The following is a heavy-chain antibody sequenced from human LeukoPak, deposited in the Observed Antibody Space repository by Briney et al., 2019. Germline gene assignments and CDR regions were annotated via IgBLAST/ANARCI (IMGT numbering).Heavy chain of an antibody. Sequence: SETLSLTCTVSGGSIGNYYWTWIRQPAGKGLEWIGRIYTSGGTNYNPSLKSRVTMSVDTSKNQFSLKLSSVTAADTAVYYCARVNYYYYYMDVWGKGTTVTISS. CDR2: IYTSGGT. CDR3: ARVNYYYYYMDV. J-gene: IGHJ6*03. CDR1: GGSIGNYY. V-gene: IGHV4-4*07.